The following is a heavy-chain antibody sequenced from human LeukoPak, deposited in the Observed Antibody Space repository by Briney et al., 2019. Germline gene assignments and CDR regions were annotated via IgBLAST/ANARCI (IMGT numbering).Heavy chain of an antibody. D-gene: IGHD2-2*02. CDR3: ARGMPVVVPAAIGGWFDP. CDR2: INHSGST. Sequence: PSETLSLTCAVYGGSFSGYYWSWIRQPPGKGLEWIGEINHSGSTNYNPSLKSRVTISVDTSKNQFSLKLSSVTAADTAVYYCARGMPVVVPAAIGGWFDPWGQGTPVTVSS. J-gene: IGHJ5*02. CDR1: GGSFSGYY. V-gene: IGHV4-34*01.